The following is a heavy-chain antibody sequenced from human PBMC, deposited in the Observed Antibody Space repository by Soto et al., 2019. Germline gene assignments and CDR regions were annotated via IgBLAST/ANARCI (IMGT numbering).Heavy chain of an antibody. V-gene: IGHV3-53*01. CDR2: IYSGGST. J-gene: IGHJ4*02. Sequence: EVQLLESGGGLVQPGGSLRLSCAASGFTVSTNYMSWIRQAPGKGLEWVSVIYSGGSTYYTDSVKGRFTISRDNSKNTLFLQMNSLRAEDTAVYYCARASMAAAGYYFDYWGQGTRVTVSS. CDR3: ARASMAAAGYYFDY. D-gene: IGHD6-13*01. CDR1: GFTVSTNY.